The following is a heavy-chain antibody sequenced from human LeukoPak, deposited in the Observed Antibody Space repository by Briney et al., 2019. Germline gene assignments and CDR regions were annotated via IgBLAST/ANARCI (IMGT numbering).Heavy chain of an antibody. CDR3: AREREDEYYDSSGYYPNWFDP. D-gene: IGHD3-22*01. Sequence: PSETLSLTCTVSGYSISSGYYWGWIRQPPGKGLEWIGSIYHSGSTYYNPSLKSRVTISVDTSKNQFSLKLSSVTAADTAVYYCAREREDEYYDSSGYYPNWFDPWGQGTLVTVSS. J-gene: IGHJ5*02. V-gene: IGHV4-38-2*02. CDR1: GYSISSGYY. CDR2: IYHSGST.